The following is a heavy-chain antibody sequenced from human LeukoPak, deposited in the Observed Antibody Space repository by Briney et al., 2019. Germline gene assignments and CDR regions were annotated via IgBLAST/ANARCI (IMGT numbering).Heavy chain of an antibody. Sequence: ASVKVSCKASGYTFTSYYMHWVRQAPGQGLEWMGIINPSGGSTSYAQKFQGRVTMTRDMSTSTVYMELSSLRSEDTAVYYCARDKGYYDILTGADYYYYMDVWGKGTTVTVSS. J-gene: IGHJ6*03. CDR1: GYTFTSYY. CDR2: INPSGGST. D-gene: IGHD3-9*01. CDR3: ARDKGYYDILTGADYYYYMDV. V-gene: IGHV1-46*01.